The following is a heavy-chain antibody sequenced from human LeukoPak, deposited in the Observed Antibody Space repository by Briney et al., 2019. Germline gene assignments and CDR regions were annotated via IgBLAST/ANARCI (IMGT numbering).Heavy chain of an antibody. Sequence: PGGSLRLSCAASGFTFSSYSMNWVRQAPGKGLEWVSTISGSGTYYADSVKGRFTISRDNSKNTLYLQMNSLRAEDTAVYYCARGGSYLSAFDIWGQGTMVTVSS. D-gene: IGHD1-26*01. V-gene: IGHV3-23*01. CDR1: GFTFSSYS. CDR2: ISGSGT. CDR3: ARGGSYLSAFDI. J-gene: IGHJ3*02.